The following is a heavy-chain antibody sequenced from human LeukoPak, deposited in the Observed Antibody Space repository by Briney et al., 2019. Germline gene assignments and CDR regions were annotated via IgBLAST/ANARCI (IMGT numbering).Heavy chain of an antibody. CDR2: ISSSSSYI. V-gene: IGHV3-21*01. D-gene: IGHD6-13*01. CDR1: GFTFSSYS. CDR3: ARAGAAAHFWYSDL. J-gene: IGHJ2*01. Sequence: GSLRLSCAASGFTFSSYSMNWVRQAPGKGLEWVSSISSSSSYIYYADSVKGRLTISRDNAKNSLYLQMNSLRAEDTAVYYCARAGAAAHFWYSDLWGRGTLVTVSS.